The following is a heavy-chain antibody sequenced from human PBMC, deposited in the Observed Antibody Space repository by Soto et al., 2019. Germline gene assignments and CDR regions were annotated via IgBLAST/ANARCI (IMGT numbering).Heavy chain of an antibody. CDR1: GFTFSSYE. Sequence: PGGSLRLSCAASGFTFSSYEMNWVRQAPGKGLEWVSFISSSGGTIYYADSVKGRFTISRDNAKNSLYLQMNSLRAEDTAVYYCATEKRYCNSTNCPPWFDPWGQGTLVTVSS. V-gene: IGHV3-48*03. J-gene: IGHJ5*02. CDR3: ATEKRYCNSTNCPPWFDP. D-gene: IGHD2-2*01. CDR2: ISSSGGTI.